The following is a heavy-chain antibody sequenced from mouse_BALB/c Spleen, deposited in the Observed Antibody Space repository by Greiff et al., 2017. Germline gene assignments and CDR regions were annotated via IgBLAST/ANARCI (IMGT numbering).Heavy chain of an antibody. CDR2: INPCSGYT. CDR1: GYTFTSYT. J-gene: IGHJ3*01. CDR3: ARRSIYYDYDDWFAY. D-gene: IGHD2-4*01. V-gene: IGHV1-4*01. Sequence: QVQLKQSGAELARPGASVKMSCKASGYTFTSYTMHWVKQRHGQGLEWIGYINPCSGYTNYNQKFKDKATLSADKSSSTAYMQLSSLTSEDSAVYYCARRSIYYDYDDWFAYWGQGTLVTVSA.